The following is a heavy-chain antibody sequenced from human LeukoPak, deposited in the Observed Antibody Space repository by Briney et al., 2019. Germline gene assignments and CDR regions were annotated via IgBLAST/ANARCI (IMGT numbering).Heavy chain of an antibody. V-gene: IGHV4-39*01. Sequence: SETLSLTCTVSSGSVSSSIYYWGWIRQPPGKGLEWIVSIYYSGSTSYTPSLKSRVTISVDTSKNQFSLKLTSVTAADTAVYYCASRNDILTGYVFDFWGQGTLVTVSS. D-gene: IGHD3-9*01. CDR2: IYYSGST. J-gene: IGHJ4*02. CDR3: ASRNDILTGYVFDF. CDR1: SGSVSSSIYY.